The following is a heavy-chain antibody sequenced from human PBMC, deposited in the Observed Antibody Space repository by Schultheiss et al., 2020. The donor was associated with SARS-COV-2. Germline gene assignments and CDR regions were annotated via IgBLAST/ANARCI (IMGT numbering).Heavy chain of an antibody. J-gene: IGHJ4*02. Sequence: ASVKVSCKASGYTFAGYHVHWVRQAPGQGLEWMAWISAYNGNTNYAQKFQGRVTMTRDTSISTAYMELSRLRSDDTAVYYCASRYSSSSDFDYWGQGTLVTVSS. CDR1: GYTFAGYH. CDR3: ASRYSSSSDFDY. CDR2: ISAYNGNT. D-gene: IGHD6-6*01. V-gene: IGHV1-2*02.